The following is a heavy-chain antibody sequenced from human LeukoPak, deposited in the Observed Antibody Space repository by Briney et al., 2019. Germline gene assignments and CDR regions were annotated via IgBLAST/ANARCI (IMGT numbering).Heavy chain of an antibody. J-gene: IGHJ4*02. Sequence: GGSLRLSCAASGFTFSSYAMHWVRQAPGKGLEGVAVISNDGSNKYYADSVKGRFTISRDNSKNTLYLQMNSLRAEDTAVYYCAREGQNFDYWGQGTLVTVSS. CDR1: GFTFSSYA. CDR3: AREGQNFDY. CDR2: ISNDGSNK. V-gene: IGHV3-30-3*01.